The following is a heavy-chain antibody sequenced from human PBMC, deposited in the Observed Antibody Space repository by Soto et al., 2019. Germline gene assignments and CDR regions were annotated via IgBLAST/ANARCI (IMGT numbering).Heavy chain of an antibody. Sequence: QVQLVQSGAEVRKPGSSVKVSCKASGGTFSSYVISWVRQAPGQGLEWMGGIIPAFHTPTYAQRFQGRVTITADGSTNTAYMELSSLTSEDTAVYYCARNLGWELDYLDYWGQGTLVTVSS. CDR3: ARNLGWELDYLDY. CDR1: GGTFSSYV. CDR2: IIPAFHTP. J-gene: IGHJ4*02. V-gene: IGHV1-69*01. D-gene: IGHD1-26*01.